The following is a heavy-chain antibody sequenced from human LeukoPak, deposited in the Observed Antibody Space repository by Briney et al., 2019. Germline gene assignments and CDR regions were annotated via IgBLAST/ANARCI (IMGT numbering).Heavy chain of an antibody. Sequence: ASVKVSCKVSGYTLTELSMHWVRQAPGQGLEWMGIINPSGGTTSYAQKFQGRVTMTRDTSTSTVYMELSSLRSEDTAVYYCARDRVLNVCPSDYWGQGTLVIVSS. J-gene: IGHJ4*02. CDR2: INPSGGTT. V-gene: IGHV1-46*01. CDR1: GYTLTELS. CDR3: ARDRVLNVCPSDY. D-gene: IGHD3-16*01.